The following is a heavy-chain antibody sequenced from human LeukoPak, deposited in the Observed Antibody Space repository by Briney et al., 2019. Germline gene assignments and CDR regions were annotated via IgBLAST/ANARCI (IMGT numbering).Heavy chain of an antibody. CDR2: INPNSGGT. V-gene: IGHV1-2*04. CDR1: GYTFTGYY. D-gene: IGHD3-10*01. Sequence: ASVKVSCKASGYTFTGYYMHWVRQAPGQGLEWMGWINPNSGGTNYAQKFQGWVTMTRDTSNSTAYMELSRLRSDDTAVYYCARGPDVLLWFGESYGDFDYWGQGTLVTVSS. J-gene: IGHJ4*02. CDR3: ARGPDVLLWFGESYGDFDY.